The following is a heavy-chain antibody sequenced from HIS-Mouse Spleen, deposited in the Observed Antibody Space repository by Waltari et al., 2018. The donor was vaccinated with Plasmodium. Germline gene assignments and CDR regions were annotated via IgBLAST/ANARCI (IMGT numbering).Heavy chain of an antibody. CDR3: ARGMKSSSSAFDI. D-gene: IGHD6-6*01. Sequence: EVTLVESGGGLLQTGGFLRLSCAAPGFPFIRIYMCVVRQAPGKGLEWVSVIYSGGSTYYADSVKGRFTISRDNSKNTLYLQMNSLRAEDTAVYYCARGMKSSSSAFDIWGQGTMVTVSS. CDR2: IYSGGST. J-gene: IGHJ3*02. CDR1: GFPFIRIY. V-gene: IGHV3-53*01.